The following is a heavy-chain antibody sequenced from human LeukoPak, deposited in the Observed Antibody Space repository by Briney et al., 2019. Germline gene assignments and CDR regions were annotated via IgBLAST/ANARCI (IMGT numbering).Heavy chain of an antibody. CDR2: IYTSGST. Sequence: SETLSLTCTVSGGSISSYYWSWIRQPAGKGLEWIGRIYTSGSTNYNPSLKSRVTMSVDTSKNQFSLKLSSVTAADTAVYYCARHGSSSGYYYRHDAFDIWGQGTMVTVSS. V-gene: IGHV4-4*07. CDR1: GGSISSYY. J-gene: IGHJ3*02. CDR3: ARHGSSSGYYYRHDAFDI. D-gene: IGHD3-22*01.